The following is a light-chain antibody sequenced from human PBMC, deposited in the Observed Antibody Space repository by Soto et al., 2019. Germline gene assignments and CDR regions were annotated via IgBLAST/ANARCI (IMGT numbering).Light chain of an antibody. V-gene: IGKV3-20*01. CDR1: QSVSNNY. Sequence: EIFLTQSPFTLSLSAVEIATLSCRASQSVSNNYLAWYQQKPGQAPRLVIYGASSRATGIPDRFSASGSGTDFTLTISRLEPEDFAVYFCQQYISSPLTFGQGTKVDIK. CDR3: QQYISSPLT. J-gene: IGKJ1*01. CDR2: GAS.